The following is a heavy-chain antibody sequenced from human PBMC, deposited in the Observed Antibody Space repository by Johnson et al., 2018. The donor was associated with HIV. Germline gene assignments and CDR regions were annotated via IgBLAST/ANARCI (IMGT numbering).Heavy chain of an antibody. CDR3: AIIWNHTFDI. J-gene: IGHJ3*02. CDR1: GFTVSSNY. CDR2: IYSGGST. D-gene: IGHD1-14*01. Sequence: VQLVESGGGVVQPGRSLRLSCAASGFTVSSNYMSWVRQAPGKGLEWVSIIYSGGSTYYADSVKGRFTISRDNSKNTLYLQMNSLRAEDTAVYYCAIIWNHTFDIWGQGTMVTVSS. V-gene: IGHV3-66*02.